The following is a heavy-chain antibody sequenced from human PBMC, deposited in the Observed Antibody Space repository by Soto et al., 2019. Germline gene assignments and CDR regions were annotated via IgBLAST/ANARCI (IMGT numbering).Heavy chain of an antibody. CDR3: SRSMGEVGNTVKLHWIDH. Sequence: QAQFVQSGAEVKRPGASVKIACKGAGYTFTKYGVHWVRQAPGQGLEWMGWISAGHGRTRMSDKFQSRVTLAVDKSTNTAYMEVSGLRYEDTAVYSCSRSMGEVGNTVKLHWIDHWGQGTQVTVSS. D-gene: IGHD1-26*01. CDR1: GYTFTKYG. CDR2: ISAGHGRT. V-gene: IGHV1-3*01. J-gene: IGHJ5*02.